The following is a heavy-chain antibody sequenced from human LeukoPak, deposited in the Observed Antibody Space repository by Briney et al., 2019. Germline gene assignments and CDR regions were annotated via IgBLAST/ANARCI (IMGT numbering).Heavy chain of an antibody. Sequence: GGSLRLSCAASGFTFSSYAMSWVRQAPGKGLEWVSAISGSGGSTYYADSVKGRFTISRDNSKNTLYLQMNSLRAEDTAVYYCANRVGATTWRYYGMDVWGQGTTVTVSS. V-gene: IGHV3-23*01. J-gene: IGHJ6*02. CDR1: GFTFSSYA. CDR2: ISGSGGST. D-gene: IGHD1-26*01. CDR3: ANRVGATTWRYYGMDV.